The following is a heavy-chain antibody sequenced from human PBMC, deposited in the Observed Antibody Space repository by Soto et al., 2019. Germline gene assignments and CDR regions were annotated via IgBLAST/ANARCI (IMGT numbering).Heavy chain of an antibody. V-gene: IGHV3-30*03. CDR1: GFAFTNYG. CDR3: ARDVAMPTGLGLGY. J-gene: IGHJ4*02. D-gene: IGHD6-19*01. Sequence: GSLRLSCAASGFAFTNYGIHWVRQAPGKGLEWVAHISNDGSKKFYGDSVKGRFTISRDNSENTVYLQMTSLRPDDTAVFYCARDVAMPTGLGLGYWGQGTLVTVSS. CDR2: ISNDGSKK.